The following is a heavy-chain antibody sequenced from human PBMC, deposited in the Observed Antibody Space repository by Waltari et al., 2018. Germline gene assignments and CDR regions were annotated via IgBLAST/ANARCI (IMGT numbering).Heavy chain of an antibody. CDR2: NNHSGST. V-gene: IGHV4-34*01. J-gene: IGHJ3*02. D-gene: IGHD2-15*01. CDR1: GGAFSGFY. Sequence: QVQLQQWGAGLLKPSEPRSPTRAVAGGAFSGFYCAWSRPPPGKGLGWIGENNHSGSTNYNPSLKSRVTISVDTSKNQFSLKLSSVTAADTAVYYCARSPGGIDAFDIWGQGTMVTVSS. CDR3: ARSPGGIDAFDI.